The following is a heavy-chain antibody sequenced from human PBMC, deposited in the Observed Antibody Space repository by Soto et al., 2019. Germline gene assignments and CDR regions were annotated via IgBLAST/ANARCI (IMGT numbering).Heavy chain of an antibody. D-gene: IGHD1-26*01. CDR2: ISSSSSTI. V-gene: IGHV3-48*01. Sequence: EVQLVESGGGLVQPGGSLRLSCAASGFTFSSYSMNWVRQAPGKGLEWVSYISSSSSTIYYADSMKGRFTISRDNAKNSLYLQMNSLRAEDTAVYYCARSGGAAIDAFDIWGQGTMVTVSS. CDR1: GFTFSSYS. J-gene: IGHJ3*02. CDR3: ARSGGAAIDAFDI.